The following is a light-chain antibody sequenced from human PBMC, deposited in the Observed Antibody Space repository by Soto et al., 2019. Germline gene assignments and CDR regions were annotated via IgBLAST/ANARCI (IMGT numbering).Light chain of an antibody. V-gene: IGKV1-39*01. CDR2: AAS. J-gene: IGKJ4*01. Sequence: IVMTRSPSTLSAYVLYTVTITFLSIQIIITWLSFYHQKPGKAPKLLIYAASSFQSGVPSRFSGSGSGTDFTLTISRLQPEDVATYYWQQSYSTPLTFGGGTKVDI. CDR3: QQSYSTPLT. CDR1: QIIITW.